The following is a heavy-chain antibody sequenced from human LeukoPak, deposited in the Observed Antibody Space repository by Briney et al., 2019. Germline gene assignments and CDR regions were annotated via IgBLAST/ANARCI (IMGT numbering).Heavy chain of an antibody. CDR2: IITILGIA. V-gene: IGHV1-69*04. D-gene: IGHD2-8*01. CDR3: ARGRTRVYNWFDP. Sequence: GASVKVSCKASGGTFSSYAISWVRQAPGQGLEWMGRIITILGIANYAQKFQGRVTITADKSTSTAYMELSSLRSEDTAVYYCARGRTRVYNWFDPWGQGTLVTVSS. J-gene: IGHJ5*02. CDR1: GGTFSSYA.